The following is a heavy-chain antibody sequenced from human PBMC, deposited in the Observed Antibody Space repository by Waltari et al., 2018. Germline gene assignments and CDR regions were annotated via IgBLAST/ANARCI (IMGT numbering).Heavy chain of an antibody. CDR2: MFYSGTT. J-gene: IGHJ4*02. Sequence: QMQLQESGPGLVKPSETLSLTCTVPGRAINSSYWSWIRQPPGKGLEWIGYMFYSGTTNYNPSLKSRVTISVETSKNQFSLRLSSVTAADTAVYYCARDRDNSGYPRLHDWGQGTLVTVSS. D-gene: IGHD3-22*01. V-gene: IGHV4-59*01. CDR1: GRAINSSY. CDR3: ARDRDNSGYPRLHD.